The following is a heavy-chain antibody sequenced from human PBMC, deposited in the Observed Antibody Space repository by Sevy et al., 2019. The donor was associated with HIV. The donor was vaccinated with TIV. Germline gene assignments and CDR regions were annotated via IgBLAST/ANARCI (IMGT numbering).Heavy chain of an antibody. J-gene: IGHJ4*02. CDR3: TRGYYYDSSRYYDY. Sequence: GGSLRLSCTGSGFTFRDYAMSWFRQAPGMGLEWVGFIRSKDYSGATEYAASVKGRFTISRDDSKSIADLQMNSLKTEDTAVYYCTRGYYYDSSRYYDYWGQGTLVTVSS. CDR1: GFTFRDYA. V-gene: IGHV3-49*03. D-gene: IGHD3-22*01. CDR2: IRSKDYSGAT.